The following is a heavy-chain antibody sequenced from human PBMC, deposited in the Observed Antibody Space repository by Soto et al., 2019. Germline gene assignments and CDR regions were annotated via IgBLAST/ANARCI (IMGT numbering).Heavy chain of an antibody. CDR3: ARGNPPPLNYYYGMDV. J-gene: IGHJ6*04. V-gene: IGHV1-3*01. CDR1: GYTFTSYA. CDR2: INAGNNNT. Sequence: ASVKVSCKASGYTFTSYAMHWVRQAPGQRHEWMGWINAGNNNTKYSQKFKGRVTITRDKSASTAYMEMSSLRSEDTSVYYCARGNPPPLNYYYGMDVWGKGTTVTVSS.